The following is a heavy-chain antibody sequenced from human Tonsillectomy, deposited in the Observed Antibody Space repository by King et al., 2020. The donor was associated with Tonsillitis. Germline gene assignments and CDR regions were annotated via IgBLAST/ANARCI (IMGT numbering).Heavy chain of an antibody. J-gene: IGHJ4*02. D-gene: IGHD2-8*01. Sequence: QLVQSGGGVVQPGRSLRLSCAASGFTFRSYGMHWVRQAPGEGLEWVAFIPDDGTKTYYADSVKGRFAISRDNSKNTLYLEMNSLRVEDTAVYFCARDQSTEWYIDYWGRGTLVTVSS. V-gene: IGHV3-33*05. CDR3: ARDQSTEWYIDY. CDR1: GFTFRSYG. CDR2: IPDDGTKT.